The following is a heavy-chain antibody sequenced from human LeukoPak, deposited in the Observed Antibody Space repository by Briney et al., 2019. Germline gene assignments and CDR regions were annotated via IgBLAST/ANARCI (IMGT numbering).Heavy chain of an antibody. Sequence: GESLKIPRKGSGYNFTSYWIGWVRQMPGKGPEVMGIIYPCDSDTRYSPPFQGQFTISADKSISTAYLQWSSLKASDTAMYYCARLLEHSYYLDYWGQGTLVTVSS. CDR2: IYPCDSDT. J-gene: IGHJ4*02. CDR3: ARLLEHSYYLDY. CDR1: GYNFTSYW. V-gene: IGHV5-51*01. D-gene: IGHD1/OR15-1a*01.